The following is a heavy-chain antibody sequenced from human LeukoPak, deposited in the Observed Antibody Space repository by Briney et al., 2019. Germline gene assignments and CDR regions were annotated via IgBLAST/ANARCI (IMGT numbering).Heavy chain of an antibody. CDR1: GFTFSDYS. V-gene: IGHV3-21*01. Sequence: GGSLRLSCAASGFTFSDYSMNWVRQAPGKGLEWVSSISRRSRHVYYAGSVKGRFTISRDDARNSLYLQMNSLRAEDMAVYFCVRDLLGSGSTTAYLHHWGQGTLVTVSS. D-gene: IGHD3-10*01. CDR2: ISRRSRHV. J-gene: IGHJ1*01. CDR3: VRDLLGSGSTTAYLHH.